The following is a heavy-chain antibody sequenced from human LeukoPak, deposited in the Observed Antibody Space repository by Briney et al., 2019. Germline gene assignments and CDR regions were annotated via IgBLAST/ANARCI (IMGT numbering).Heavy chain of an antibody. V-gene: IGHV3-21*01. CDR3: ARGRGLTLSYHYFDY. CDR1: GFTFSTYN. Sequence: GGSLRLSCAASGFTFSTYNMNWVRQAPGKGLEWVSWISSSTSYIYYAHSVKGRFTISRDNAKNSLYLQVNSLRDEDTAVYYCARGRGLTLSYHYFDYWGQGTLVTVSS. J-gene: IGHJ4*02. D-gene: IGHD3-10*01. CDR2: ISSSTSYI.